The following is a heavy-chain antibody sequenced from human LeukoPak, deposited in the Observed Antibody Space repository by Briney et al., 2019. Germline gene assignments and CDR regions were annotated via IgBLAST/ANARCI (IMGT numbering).Heavy chain of an antibody. J-gene: IGHJ4*02. D-gene: IGHD2-2*01. CDR1: GYSFTSGHY. CDR2: IYHTGST. CDR3: ARYCSSTSCILRGFDY. Sequence: SETLSLTCSVSGYSFTSGHYWGWIRQPPGKGLEWIGNIYHTGSTHYNPSLKSRVTISVDTSKNQYSLKLSSVTAADTAVYYCARYCSSTSCILRGFDYWGQGTLVTVSS. V-gene: IGHV4-38-2*01.